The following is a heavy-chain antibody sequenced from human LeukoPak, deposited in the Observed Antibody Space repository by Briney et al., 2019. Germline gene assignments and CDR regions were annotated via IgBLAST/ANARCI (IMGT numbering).Heavy chain of an antibody. CDR3: AREEHGLLWFGELLHHRAGMDV. CDR1: GGSISSYY. J-gene: IGHJ6*02. V-gene: IGHV4-59*01. Sequence: SETLSLTCTVSGGSISSYYWSWIRQPPGKGLEWIGYIYYSGSTNYNPSLKSRVTISVDTSKNQFSLKLSSVTAADTAVYYCAREEHGLLWFGELLHHRAGMDVWGQGTTVTVSS. D-gene: IGHD3-10*01. CDR2: IYYSGST.